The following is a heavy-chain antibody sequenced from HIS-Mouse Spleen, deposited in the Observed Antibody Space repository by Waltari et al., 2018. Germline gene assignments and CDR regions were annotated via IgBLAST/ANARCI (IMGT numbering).Heavy chain of an antibody. Sequence: EVQLVETGGGLIQPGGSLRLSCAASGFTVSSNYMSWVRQAPGKGLGLVSVIYSGGSTYYADSVKGRFTISRDNSKNTLYLQMNSLRAEDTAVYYCARHYYYGSGCYYFDYWGQGTLVTVSS. CDR1: GFTVSSNY. J-gene: IGHJ4*02. D-gene: IGHD3-10*01. V-gene: IGHV3-53*02. CDR2: IYSGGST. CDR3: ARHYYYGSGCYYFDY.